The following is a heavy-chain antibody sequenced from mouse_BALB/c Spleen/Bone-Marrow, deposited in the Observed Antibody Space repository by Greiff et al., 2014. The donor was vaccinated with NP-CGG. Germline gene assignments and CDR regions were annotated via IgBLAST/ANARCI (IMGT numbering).Heavy chain of an antibody. CDR3: ARSAYYGSSYGAMDY. J-gene: IGHJ4*01. CDR1: GYAFSSSW. Sequence: QVQLQQSGPELVKPGASVKISCTGSGYAFSSSWMNWVKQRPGQGLEWIGRTYPGDGDTNSNGRFKGKATLTADRSSNTAHMQLSSLTSVDSAVYFCARSAYYGSSYGAMDYWGQGTSVTVSS. V-gene: IGHV1-82*01. CDR2: TYPGDGDT. D-gene: IGHD1-1*01.